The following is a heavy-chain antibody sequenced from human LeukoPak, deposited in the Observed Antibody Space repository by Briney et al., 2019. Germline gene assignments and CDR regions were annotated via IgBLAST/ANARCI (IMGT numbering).Heavy chain of an antibody. J-gene: IGHJ3*02. CDR1: GFNFSSYA. D-gene: IGHD3-3*01. CDR2: ISYGGIDK. CDR3: ARESWSDSVAFDI. Sequence: PGTSLRLSCAASGFNFSSYAMHWVRQAPGEGLEWVGLISYGGIDKSYADSVKGRFTISRDSSKRTLYLQMNSLRAEDTAMYYCARESWSDSVAFDIWGLGTMVIVSS. V-gene: IGHV3-30*04.